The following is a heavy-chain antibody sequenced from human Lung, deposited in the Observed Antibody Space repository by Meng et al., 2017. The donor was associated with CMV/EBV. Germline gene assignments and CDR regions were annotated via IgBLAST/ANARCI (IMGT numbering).Heavy chain of an antibody. J-gene: IGHJ6*02. D-gene: IGHD3-3*01. V-gene: IGHV4-39*06. CDR2: ISHGGST. CDR3: ARIFPSDYYKYDMDV. CDR1: GASISINTYF. Sequence: SETLSLXCTVSGASISINTYFWAWIRQPPGKGLEWIGSISHGGSTYYHSSLKSRVSISLDTSKSQLTLKLSSVTAADTAVYYCARIFPSDYYKYDMDVWGQGTTVTVSS.